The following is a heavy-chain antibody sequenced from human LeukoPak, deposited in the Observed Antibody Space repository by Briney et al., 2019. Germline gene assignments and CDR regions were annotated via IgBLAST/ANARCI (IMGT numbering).Heavy chain of an antibody. CDR3: ATHLSNSSGWYPHHAGYYYYMDV. J-gene: IGHJ6*03. Sequence: PGGSLRLSCAASGFTFSSYGMHWVRQAPGKGLEWVAVIWYGGSNKYYADSVKGRFTISRDNSKNTLYLQMNSLRAEDTAVYYCATHLSNSSGWYPHHAGYYYYMDVWGKGTTVTVS. CDR2: IWYGGSNK. V-gene: IGHV3-33*08. D-gene: IGHD6-19*01. CDR1: GFTFSSYG.